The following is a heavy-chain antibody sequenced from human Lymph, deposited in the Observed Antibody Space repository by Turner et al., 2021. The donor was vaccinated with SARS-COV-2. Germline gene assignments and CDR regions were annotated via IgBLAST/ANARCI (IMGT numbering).Heavy chain of an antibody. CDR2: IKQDGSEK. CDR3: ARMGSSSWYFDY. CDR1: GFTFSYYW. V-gene: IGHV3-7*01. Sequence: EVQLVESGGGLVQPGGSLRVCCAASGFTFSYYWMSWVRQAPGKGLEWVANIKQDGSEKYYVDSVKGRFTISRDNAKNSLFLQMNSLRAEDTAVYYCARMGSSSWYFDYWGQGTLVTVSS. D-gene: IGHD1-26*01. J-gene: IGHJ4*02.